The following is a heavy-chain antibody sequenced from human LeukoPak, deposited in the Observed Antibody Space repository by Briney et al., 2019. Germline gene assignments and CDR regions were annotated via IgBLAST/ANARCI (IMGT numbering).Heavy chain of an antibody. CDR3: ARDVLYYCMDV. CDR2: INHSGST. Sequence: SETLSLTCAVYGGSFSGYYWSWIRQPPGKGLEWIGEINHSGSTNYNPSLKSRVTISVDTSKNQFSLKLSSVTAADTAVYYCARDVLYYCMDVWGKGTTVTVSS. J-gene: IGHJ6*03. CDR1: GGSFSGYY. D-gene: IGHD6-6*01. V-gene: IGHV4-34*01.